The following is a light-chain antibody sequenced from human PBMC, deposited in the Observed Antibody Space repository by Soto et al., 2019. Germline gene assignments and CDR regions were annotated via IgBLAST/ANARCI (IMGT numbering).Light chain of an antibody. CDR1: RSNIGAGSD. V-gene: IGLV1-40*01. J-gene: IGLJ2*01. Sequence: QSGLTQPPSVSGAPGQRITISCTGSRSNIGAGSDVHWYQQLPGTAPKLLIYGNINRPAGVADRFSGSKSGTSASLAITGLQAEDEADYYCQSYDRSLSGSVFGGGTKLTVL. CDR2: GNI. CDR3: QSYDRSLSGSV.